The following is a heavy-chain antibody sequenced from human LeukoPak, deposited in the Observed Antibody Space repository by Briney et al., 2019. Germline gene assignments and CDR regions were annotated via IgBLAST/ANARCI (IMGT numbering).Heavy chain of an antibody. J-gene: IGHJ3*02. CDR1: GGSISSSNW. CDR3: ARVLTSTHYYGSGSYDRGFAFDI. CDR2: IYHSGST. D-gene: IGHD3-10*01. Sequence: PSGTLSLTCAVSGGSISSSNWWSWVRQPPGKGLEWIGEIYHSGSTNYNPSLKSRVTISVDKSKNQFSLKLSSVTAADTAVYYCARVLTSTHYYGSGSYDRGFAFDIWGQGTMVTVSS. V-gene: IGHV4-4*02.